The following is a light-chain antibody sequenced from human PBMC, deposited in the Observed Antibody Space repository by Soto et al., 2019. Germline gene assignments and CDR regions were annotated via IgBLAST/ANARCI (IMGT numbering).Light chain of an antibody. CDR2: EVN. V-gene: IGLV2-8*01. J-gene: IGLJ1*01. CDR3: ASSAGYFYV. CDR1: SSDVGGYNY. Sequence: SALTQPPSASGSPGQSVTISCTGTSSDVGGYNYVSWYQHHPGKVPKVMIYEVNKRPAGVPDRFSGSKSGNTASLTVSGLQAEDDSDYYCASSAGYFYVFGTGAKVTVL.